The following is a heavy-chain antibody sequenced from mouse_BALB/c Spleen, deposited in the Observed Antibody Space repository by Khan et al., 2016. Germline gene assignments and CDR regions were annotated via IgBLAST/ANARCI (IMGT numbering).Heavy chain of an antibody. CDR1: GFDFSRYW. CDR3: ARPRTTEVEDYAIDY. V-gene: IGHV4-1*02. J-gene: IGHJ4*01. Sequence: EVKLLESGGGLVQPGGSLKLSCAASGFDFSRYWMSWVRQAPGKGLEWIGEINPDSSTINYTPSLKDKFIISRANAKNTLYLQMSKVRSEDTVLDYCARPRTTEVEDYAIDYWGQGTSVTVSS. CDR2: INPDSSTI. D-gene: IGHD1-1*01.